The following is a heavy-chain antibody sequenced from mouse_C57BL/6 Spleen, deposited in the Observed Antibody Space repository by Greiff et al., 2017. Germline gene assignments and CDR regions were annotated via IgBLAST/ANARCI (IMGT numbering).Heavy chain of an antibody. V-gene: IGHV3-6*01. CDR3: ARDQYYGGYFDV. CDR2: ISYDGSN. D-gene: IGHD1-2*01. J-gene: IGHJ1*03. Sequence: ESGPGLVKPSQSLSLTCSVTGYSITSGYYWNWIRQFPGNNLEWMGYISYDGSNNYNPSLKNRISITRDTSKNQFFLKLNSVTTEDTATYYCARDQYYGGYFDVWGTGTTVTVSS. CDR1: GYSITSGYY.